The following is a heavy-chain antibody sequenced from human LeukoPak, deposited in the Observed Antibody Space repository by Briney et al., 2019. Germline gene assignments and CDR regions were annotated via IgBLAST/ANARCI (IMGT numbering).Heavy chain of an antibody. J-gene: IGHJ4*02. D-gene: IGHD3-16*02. CDR3: AKGRVDCTTNSCYRTFDS. V-gene: IGHV3-23*01. Sequence: GGFLRLSCAASGFTFRSYSMAWVRQTPGKGLEWVSIVSSGGDTTYYADSVRGRFTISRDNSESTVYLQMSSLRDEDTAVYFCAKGRVDCTTNSCYRTFDSWGQGTLVTVSS. CDR2: VSSGGDTT. CDR1: GFTFRSYS.